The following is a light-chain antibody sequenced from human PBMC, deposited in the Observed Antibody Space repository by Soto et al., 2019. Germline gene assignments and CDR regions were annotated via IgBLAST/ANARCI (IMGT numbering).Light chain of an antibody. CDR3: QQYASFLRT. V-gene: IGKV3-20*01. CDR2: GAS. J-gene: IGKJ1*01. CDR1: QSVSSSY. Sequence: EIVLTQSPGTLSMSAGERDTLSCRASQSVSSSYLAWYQQKPGQAPRLLIYGASRRATGIPDRFSGSGSGTDFTLTISRREPEDFAVYYGQQYASFLRTFGQGTKVEIK.